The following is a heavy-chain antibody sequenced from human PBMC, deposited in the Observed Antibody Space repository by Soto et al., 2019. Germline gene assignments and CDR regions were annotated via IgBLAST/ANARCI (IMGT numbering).Heavy chain of an antibody. D-gene: IGHD6-6*01. CDR2: IYHSGST. V-gene: IGHV4-30-2*01. CDR1: GGSISSGAYS. J-gene: IGHJ4*02. CDR3: ARVGSSIATRPFDY. Sequence: SETLSLTCAVSGGSISSGAYSWSWIRQPPGKGLEWIGYIYHSGSTTYNPSLKSRVTISLDRSKNQFSLNLRSVTAADTAVYYCARVGSSIATRPFDYWGQGTLVTVSS.